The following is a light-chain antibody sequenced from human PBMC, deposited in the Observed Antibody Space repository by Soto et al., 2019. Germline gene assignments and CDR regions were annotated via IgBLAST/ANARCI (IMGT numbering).Light chain of an antibody. CDR1: QSVSSSY. J-gene: IGKJ1*01. Sequence: EIVLTQSPGTLSLSPGERATLSCRASQSVSSSYLAWYQQKPGQAARLLIYGASSRATGIPDRFSGSGSGTDFTLTISRLEREDFAVYYCQQYGSSPGTFGQGTKVEIK. CDR3: QQYGSSPGT. V-gene: IGKV3-20*01. CDR2: GAS.